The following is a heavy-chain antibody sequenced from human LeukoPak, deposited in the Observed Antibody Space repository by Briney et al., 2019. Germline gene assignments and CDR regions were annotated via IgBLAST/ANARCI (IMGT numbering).Heavy chain of an antibody. CDR1: GFTFSSYG. CDR3: ARGGRAYCSSTSCYSYYYYGMDV. D-gene: IGHD2-2*01. V-gene: IGHV3-33*01. Sequence: GGSLRLSCAASGFTFSSYGMHWVRQAPGKGLEWVAVIWYDGSNKYYADSVKGRFTISRDNSKNTLYLQMNSLRAEDTAVYYCARGGRAYCSSTSCYSYYYYGMDVWGQGTTVTVSS. CDR2: IWYDGSNK. J-gene: IGHJ6*02.